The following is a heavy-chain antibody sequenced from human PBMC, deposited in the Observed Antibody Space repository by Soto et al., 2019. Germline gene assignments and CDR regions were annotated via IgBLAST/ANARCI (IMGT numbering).Heavy chain of an antibody. D-gene: IGHD1-26*01. V-gene: IGHV3-30-3*01. CDR2: ISYDGSNK. J-gene: IGHJ4*02. Sequence: GGSLRLSCAASGFTFSSYAMHWVRQAPGKGLEWVAVISYDGSNKYYADSVKGRFTISRDNSKNTLYLQMNSLRAEDTAVYYCASGSGSYYEASFDYWGQGTLVTVSS. CDR3: ASGSGSYYEASFDY. CDR1: GFTFSSYA.